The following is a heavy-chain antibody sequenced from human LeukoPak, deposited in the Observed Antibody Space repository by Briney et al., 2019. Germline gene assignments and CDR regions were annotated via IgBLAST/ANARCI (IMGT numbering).Heavy chain of an antibody. Sequence: PGGSLRLSCAASGFTFSSYWMSWVRQAPGKGLEWVANINQDGSEKYYVDSVKGQFTLSRDNAKNSLYLQINSLRAEDTAVYYCARDRNEGGGFDYWGQGTLVTVSS. CDR1: GFTFSSYW. CDR2: INQDGSEK. D-gene: IGHD3-16*01. J-gene: IGHJ4*02. CDR3: ARDRNEGGGFDY. V-gene: IGHV3-7*04.